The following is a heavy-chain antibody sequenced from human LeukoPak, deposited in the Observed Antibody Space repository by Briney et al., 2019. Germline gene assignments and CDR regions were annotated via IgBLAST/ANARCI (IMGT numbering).Heavy chain of an antibody. CDR2: ISSSSSYI. CDR1: GFTFSSYS. Sequence: GGFLRLSCAASGFTFSSYSMNWVRQAPGKGLEWVSSISSSSSYIYYADSVKGRFTISRDNSKNTLYLQMNSLRAEDTAVYYCAREADADAFDIWGQGTMVTVSS. CDR3: AREADADAFDI. V-gene: IGHV3-21*01. J-gene: IGHJ3*02.